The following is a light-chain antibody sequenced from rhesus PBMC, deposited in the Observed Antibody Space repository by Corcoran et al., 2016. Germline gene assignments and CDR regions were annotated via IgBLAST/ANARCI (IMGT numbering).Light chain of an antibody. CDR3: QHGYGIPWT. V-gene: IGKV1-25*01. CDR1: QGISNN. CDR2: KAS. Sequence: DIQMTQSPSSLSASVGDRVTITCRASQGISNNLAWYQQKPEKVPKLLIYKASTLQRGMPSRFSGSGSGTDFTLTIRSLQPEDFATYYCQHGYGIPWTFGQGTKVEIK. J-gene: IGKJ1*01.